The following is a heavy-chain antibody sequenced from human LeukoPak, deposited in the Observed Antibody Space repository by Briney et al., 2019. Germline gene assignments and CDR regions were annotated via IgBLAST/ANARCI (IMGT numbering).Heavy chain of an antibody. CDR1: GYTFTSYG. Sequence: ASXXVSCKASGYTFTSYGISWVRQAPGQGLEWMGWISDYNGNTNYAQKLQGRVTMTTDTSTSTAYMELRSLRSDDTAVYYCARDLYRDSLPVSWFDPWGQGTLVTVSS. D-gene: IGHD4-11*01. CDR3: ARDLYRDSLPVSWFDP. CDR2: ISDYNGNT. V-gene: IGHV1-18*01. J-gene: IGHJ5*02.